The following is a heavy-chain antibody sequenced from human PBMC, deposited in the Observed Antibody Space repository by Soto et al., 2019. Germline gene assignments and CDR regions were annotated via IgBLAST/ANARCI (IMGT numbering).Heavy chain of an antibody. V-gene: IGHV1-18*01. CDR1: GYSFTTYA. CDR3: ARDLSFYYFDSPPSLNY. J-gene: IGHJ4*02. CDR2: IRAYNGNI. D-gene: IGHD3-22*01. Sequence: XSGKASCKGSGYSFTTYAFSWVRQASGQGLEWMGWIRAYNGNINYAQKFQGRVTMTTDTSTSTAYMELRSLTSDDTAVYYCARDLSFYYFDSPPSLNYWGQGTLVTVS.